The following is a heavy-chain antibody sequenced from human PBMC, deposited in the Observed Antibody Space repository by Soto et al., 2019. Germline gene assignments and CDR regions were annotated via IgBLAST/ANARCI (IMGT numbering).Heavy chain of an antibody. CDR1: GYSISSGYY. J-gene: IGHJ4*02. CDR2: IYHSGST. V-gene: IGHV4-38-2*01. Sequence: PSETLSLTCAVSGYSISSGYYWGWIRQPPGKGLEWIGSIYHSGSTYYNPSLKSRVTISVDTSKNQFSLKLSSVTAADTAVYYCLVVTQGYFDYWGQGTLVTVS. D-gene: IGHD2-21*02. CDR3: LVVTQGYFDY.